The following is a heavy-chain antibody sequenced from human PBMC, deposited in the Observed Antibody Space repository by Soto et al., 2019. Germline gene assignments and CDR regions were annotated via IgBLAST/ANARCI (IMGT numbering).Heavy chain of an antibody. J-gene: IGHJ4*02. V-gene: IGHV4-34*01. Sequence: SETLSLTCAVYGGSFSGYYWSWIRQPPGKGLEWIGEINHSGSTNYNPSLKSRVTISVKTSKNQFSLKLSSVTAADTAVYYCARVNSEPQDYMDWGQGTLVTVSS. D-gene: IGHD4-4*01. CDR1: GGSFSGYY. CDR3: ARVNSEPQDYMD. CDR2: INHSGST.